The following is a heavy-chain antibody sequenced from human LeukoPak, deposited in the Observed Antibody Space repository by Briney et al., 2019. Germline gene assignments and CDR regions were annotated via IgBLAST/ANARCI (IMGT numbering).Heavy chain of an antibody. CDR1: GFTFSSYG. CDR3: ARDTSSWTLGAY. CDR2: ISYDGSNK. Sequence: GGSLRLSCAASGFTFSSYGMSWVRQAPGKGLEWVAVISYDGSNKYYADSVKGRFTISRDNSKNTLYLQMNSLRAEDTAVYYCARDTSSWTLGAYWGQGTRVTVSS. J-gene: IGHJ4*02. D-gene: IGHD6-13*01. V-gene: IGHV3-30*03.